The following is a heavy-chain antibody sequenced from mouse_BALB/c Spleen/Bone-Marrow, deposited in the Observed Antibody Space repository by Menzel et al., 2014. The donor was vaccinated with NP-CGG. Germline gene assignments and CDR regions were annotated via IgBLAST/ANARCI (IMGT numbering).Heavy chain of an antibody. D-gene: IGHD4-1*01. CDR3: ASKTGTGYWYFDV. CDR1: GFTFSSYA. Sequence: EVQGVESGGGLVKPGGSLKLSCAASGFTFSSYAMSWVRQSPEKRLEWVAEISSGGSYTYYPDTVTGLFTISRDNAKNTLYLEMSSLRSEDTAMYYCASKTGTGYWYFDVWGAGTTVTVSS. V-gene: IGHV5-9-4*01. CDR2: ISSGGSYT. J-gene: IGHJ1*01.